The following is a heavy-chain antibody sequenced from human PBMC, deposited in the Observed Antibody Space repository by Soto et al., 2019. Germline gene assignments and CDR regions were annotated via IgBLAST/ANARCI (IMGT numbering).Heavy chain of an antibody. CDR2: ITSKAYGETP. CDR1: GFTFGDYA. CDR3: SRNPRGIAALLDG. V-gene: IGHV3-49*03. D-gene: IGHD2-15*01. Sequence: PGGSLRLSCTASGFTFGDYAMSWFRQAPGKGLERVGFITSKAYGETPEYAASVKGRFTISRDNSKSIAYPQMSSLKIEDTGMYYCSRNPRGIAALLDGWRQGTLVTVTS. J-gene: IGHJ1*01.